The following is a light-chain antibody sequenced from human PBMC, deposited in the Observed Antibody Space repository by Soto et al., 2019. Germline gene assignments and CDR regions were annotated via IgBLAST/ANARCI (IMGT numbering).Light chain of an antibody. Sequence: DVVMTQSPDSLAVSLGERAAINCKSSQNLLFSSNNKNSLAWYQQKPGQPPKLLIYWASTRESGAPDRFSGSGSGRDFTLSISSLQAEDVAVYYCQQYHTTPNTFDQGTKVEIK. CDR2: WAS. J-gene: IGKJ2*01. CDR3: QQYHTTPNT. V-gene: IGKV4-1*01. CDR1: QNLLFSSNNKNS.